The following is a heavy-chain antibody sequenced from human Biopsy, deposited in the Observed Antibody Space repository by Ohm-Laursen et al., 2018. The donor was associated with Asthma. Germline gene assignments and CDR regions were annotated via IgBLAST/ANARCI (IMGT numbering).Heavy chain of an antibody. CDR2: ISVYNGNT. Sequence: ASVKVSCKASGYTFNSAGITWVRQAPGQGLEWMGWISVYNGNTKVAQKLQDRVTMITDTSTSTAYMELRSLRSDDTAVYFCTRAVDYSHYYGIDVWGQGTTVTVS. V-gene: IGHV1-18*01. CDR1: GYTFNSAG. D-gene: IGHD3-10*01. CDR3: TRAVDYSHYYGIDV. J-gene: IGHJ6*02.